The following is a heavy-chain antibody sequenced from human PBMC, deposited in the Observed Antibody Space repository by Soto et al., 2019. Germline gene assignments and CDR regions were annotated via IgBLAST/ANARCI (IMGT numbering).Heavy chain of an antibody. CDR1: GFTFSSYA. CDR2: ISGSGDRT. Sequence: EVQLLESGGGLVQPGGSLRLSCAASGFTFSSYAMRWVRQAPVKGLEWVSAISGSGDRTYYADSVKGRFTISRDNAKNTPYLQMNRLIAANTAVYYCARRGSGSYYDQWGQGPLVTVSS. D-gene: IGHD1-26*01. V-gene: IGHV3-23*01. CDR3: ARRGSGSYYDQ. J-gene: IGHJ4*02.